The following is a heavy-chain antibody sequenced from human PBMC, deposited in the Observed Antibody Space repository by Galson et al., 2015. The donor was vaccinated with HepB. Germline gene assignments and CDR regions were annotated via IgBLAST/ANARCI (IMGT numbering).Heavy chain of an antibody. J-gene: IGHJ4*02. V-gene: IGHV3-64D*06. D-gene: IGHD5-24*01. CDR2: ISSNGGST. CDR1: GFTFSSYA. Sequence: SLRLSCAASGFTFSSYAMHWVRQAPGKGLEYVSAISSNGGSTYYADSVKGRFTISRDNSKNTLYLQMSSLRAEDTAVYYCVKGGMATIIGIFVYWGQGTLVTVSS. CDR3: VKGGMATIIGIFVY.